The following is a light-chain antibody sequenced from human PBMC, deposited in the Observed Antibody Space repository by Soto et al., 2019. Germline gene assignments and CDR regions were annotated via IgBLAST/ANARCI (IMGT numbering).Light chain of an antibody. V-gene: IGKV3-15*01. CDR1: QSVNSN. CDR2: DAS. CDR3: QQYNNWPRL. J-gene: IGKJ4*01. Sequence: DIVMTQSPATLSVSPGERHTLSCRASQSVNSNLAWYQQKPGQAPRLLIYDASTRATGIPARFSGSGSGTEFTLTISSLQSEDFAVYYCQQYNNWPRLFGGGTKVEIK.